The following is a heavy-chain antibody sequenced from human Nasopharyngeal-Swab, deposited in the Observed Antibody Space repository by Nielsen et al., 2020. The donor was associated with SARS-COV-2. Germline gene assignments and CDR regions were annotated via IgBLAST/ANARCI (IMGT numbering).Heavy chain of an antibody. CDR2: MSGTGGTT. CDR3: ATWMTAHFDY. CDR1: GFTFTRYA. D-gene: IGHD5-18*01. Sequence: GESLKISCAASGFTFTRYAMNWVRQAPGKGLEWVSLMSGTGGTTYYTDSVKGRFTISTDNSENTLYLQIKSLGVEDAAVYYCATWMTAHFDYWGQGTLVT. J-gene: IGHJ4*02. V-gene: IGHV3-23*01.